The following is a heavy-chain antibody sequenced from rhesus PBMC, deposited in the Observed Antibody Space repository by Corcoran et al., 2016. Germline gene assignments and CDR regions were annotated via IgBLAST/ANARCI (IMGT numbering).Heavy chain of an antibody. J-gene: IGHJ4*01. V-gene: IGHV1-111*02. CDR2: VEPEDGEP. CDR1: GYTFTAYY. CDR3: ATESRYSDHFDY. D-gene: IGHD6-25*01. Sequence: EVQLVQSGAEVKKPGASVKISCQASGYTFTAYYLHWVRQTPGTGLEWMGRVEPEDGEPKHAQKFQDRLTITADTYTDIAYMELSSRISEDTAVYYCATESRYSDHFDYRGQGVLVTVSS.